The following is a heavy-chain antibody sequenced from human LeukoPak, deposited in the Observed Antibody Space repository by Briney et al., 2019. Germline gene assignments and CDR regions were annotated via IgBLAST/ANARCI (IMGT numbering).Heavy chain of an antibody. D-gene: IGHD6-13*01. CDR1: GFTFSDYY. Sequence: GGSLRLSCAASGFTFSDYYMSWIRQAPGKGLEWVSYISSSGSTIYYADSVKGRFTISRDNAKNSLYLQMNSLRAEDTAVYYCARASIEQLVMGAFDIWGQGTMVTVSS. CDR2: ISSSGSTI. CDR3: ARASIEQLVMGAFDI. V-gene: IGHV3-11*04. J-gene: IGHJ3*02.